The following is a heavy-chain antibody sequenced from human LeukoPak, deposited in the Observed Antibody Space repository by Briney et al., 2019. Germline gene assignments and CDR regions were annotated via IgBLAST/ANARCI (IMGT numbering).Heavy chain of an antibody. CDR1: GGTFSSYA. CDR2: IIPIFGTA. D-gene: IGHD5-18*01. Sequence: GSSVKVSCKASGGTFSSYAISWVRQAPGQGLEWMGGIIPIFGTANYAQKFQGRVTITTDEPTSTAYMELSSLRSEDTAVYYCAREVRGVDTAMVPLYYFDYWGQGTLVTVSS. J-gene: IGHJ4*02. CDR3: AREVRGVDTAMVPLYYFDY. V-gene: IGHV1-69*05.